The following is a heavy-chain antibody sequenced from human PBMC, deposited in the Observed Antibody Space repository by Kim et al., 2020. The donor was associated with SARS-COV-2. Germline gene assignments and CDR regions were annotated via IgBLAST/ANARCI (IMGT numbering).Heavy chain of an antibody. J-gene: IGHJ4*02. D-gene: IGHD3-22*01. Sequence: GGSLRLSCAASGFTFSSYSMNWVRQAPGKGLEWVSSISSSSSYIYYADSVKGRFTISRDNAKNSLYLQMNSLRAEDTAVYYCARMGSDYDSGRELYYWGQGTLVTVSS. CDR2: ISSSSSYI. CDR1: GFTFSSYS. CDR3: ARMGSDYDSGRELYY. V-gene: IGHV3-21*01.